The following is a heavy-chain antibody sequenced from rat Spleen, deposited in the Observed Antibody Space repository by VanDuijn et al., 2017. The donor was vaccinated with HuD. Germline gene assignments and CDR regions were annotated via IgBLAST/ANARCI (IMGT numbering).Heavy chain of an antibody. CDR3: ARYWTYYFDY. CDR1: GFSLTDYR. V-gene: IGHV2S63*01. CDR2: MWSGGKT. Sequence: EVQLKESGPGLVQPSQTLSLTCTVSGFSLTDYRVNWVRQPPGKGLEWMGIMWSGGKTTYNSALESRLSISRDTSKSQVFLKMNSLQTEDTATYYCARYWTYYFDYWGQGVMVTVSS. D-gene: IGHD4-2*01. J-gene: IGHJ2*01.